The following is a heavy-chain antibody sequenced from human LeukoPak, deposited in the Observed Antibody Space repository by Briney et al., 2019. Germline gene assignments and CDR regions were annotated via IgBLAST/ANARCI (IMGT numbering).Heavy chain of an antibody. CDR1: GGSITNYF. CDR3: ARRLTLVRGTLKFHYTVLDV. V-gene: IGHV4-59*08. CDR2: VYHTGIT. J-gene: IGHJ6*02. Sequence: SETLSLTCTVSGGSITNYFWSWIRLTPGKGLEWIGYVYHTGITDYNPSLESRVVMSADTSKNQFSLKLNSVTAADTAVYYCARRLTLVRGTLKFHYTVLDVWGPGTTVSVSS. D-gene: IGHD3-10*01.